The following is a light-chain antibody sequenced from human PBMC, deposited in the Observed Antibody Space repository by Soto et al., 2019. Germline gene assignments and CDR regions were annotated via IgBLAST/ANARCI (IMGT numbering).Light chain of an antibody. V-gene: IGKV4-1*01. CDR3: QQYYSSPRYT. CDR2: WAS. Sequence: DIVMTQSPDSLAVSLGERATINCKSSQSVLYSSNNKNYLAWYQQKPGQPPKLLIYWASTRESGVPDRFSGSGVGTDFSLTISSLQAEDVAVYYCQQYYSSPRYTFGQGTKLEMK. J-gene: IGKJ2*01. CDR1: QSVLYSSNNKNY.